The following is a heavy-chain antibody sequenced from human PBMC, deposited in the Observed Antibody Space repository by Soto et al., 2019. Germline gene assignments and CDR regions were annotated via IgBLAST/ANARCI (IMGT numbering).Heavy chain of an antibody. Sequence: PGGSLRLSCGVSGFTFSNYAMSWVRQAPGKGLEWVSAINIGGDTTYYADSVKGRFTMSRDNSKNTLYLQMNSLRAEDTAVYYCAKLLVTQMPYYYYGLDVWGQGTTVTV. CDR2: INIGGDTT. CDR1: GFTFSNYA. CDR3: AKLLVTQMPYYYYGLDV. D-gene: IGHD2-21*02. V-gene: IGHV3-23*01. J-gene: IGHJ6*02.